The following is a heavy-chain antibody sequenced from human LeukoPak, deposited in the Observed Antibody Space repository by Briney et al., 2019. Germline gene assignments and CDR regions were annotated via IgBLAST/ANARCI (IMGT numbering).Heavy chain of an antibody. J-gene: IGHJ3*02. V-gene: IGHV1-8*01. CDR2: MNPNSGDT. CDR1: GYTFTSYD. CDR3: ARAPELRYFDWLLYPGGIHAFDI. D-gene: IGHD3-9*01. Sequence: ASVKVSCKASGYTFTSYDINWVRQATGQGLEWMGWMNPNSGDTGYAQKFQGRVTMTRNTSISTAYMELSSLRSEDTAVYYCARAPELRYFDWLLYPGGIHAFDIWGQGTMVTVSS.